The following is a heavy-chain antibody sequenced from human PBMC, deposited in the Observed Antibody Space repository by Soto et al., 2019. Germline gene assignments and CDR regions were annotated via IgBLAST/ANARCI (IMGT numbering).Heavy chain of an antibody. CDR3: AREEDYYYDSSGYSP. Sequence: SETLSLTCTVSGGSISSGDYYWGWIRQPPGKGLEWIGYIYYSGSTYYNPSLKSRVTISVDTSKNQFSLKLSSVTAADTAVYYCAREEDYYYDSSGYSPWGQGTLVTVSS. J-gene: IGHJ5*02. V-gene: IGHV4-30-4*01. D-gene: IGHD3-22*01. CDR1: GGSISSGDYY. CDR2: IYYSGST.